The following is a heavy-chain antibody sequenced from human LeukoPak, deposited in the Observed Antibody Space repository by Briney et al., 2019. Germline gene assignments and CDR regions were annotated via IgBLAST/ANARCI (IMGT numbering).Heavy chain of an antibody. Sequence: GGSLRLSCAASGFIFNNNFMSWVRQVPGKGLEWVGRIKSKTDGGTTDYAAPVKGGFTISRDDSKNTLYLQMNSLKTEDTAVYYCTTSLISGYYIDYWGQGTLVTVSS. CDR2: IKSKTDGGTT. D-gene: IGHD3-22*01. CDR1: GFIFNNNF. V-gene: IGHV3-15*01. J-gene: IGHJ4*02. CDR3: TTSLISGYYIDY.